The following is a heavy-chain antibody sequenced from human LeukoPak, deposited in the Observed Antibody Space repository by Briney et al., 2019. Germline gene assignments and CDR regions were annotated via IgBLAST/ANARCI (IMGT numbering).Heavy chain of an antibody. CDR2: ISGSGGST. J-gene: IGHJ4*02. CDR1: GFTFSSYA. CDR3: AKDLREYYYDSSGYSSDY. D-gene: IGHD3-22*01. Sequence: PGGSLRLSCAASGFTFSSYAMSWVRQAPGNGLEWVSAISGSGGSTYYADSVKGRFTISRDNSKNTLYLQMNSLRAEDTAVYYCAKDLREYYYDSSGYSSDYWGQGTLVTVSS. V-gene: IGHV3-23*01.